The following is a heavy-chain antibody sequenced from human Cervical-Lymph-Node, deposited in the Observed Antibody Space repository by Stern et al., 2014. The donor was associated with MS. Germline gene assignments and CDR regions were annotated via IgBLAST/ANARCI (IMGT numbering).Heavy chain of an antibody. Sequence: VHLVESGGGLVQPGGSLRLSCAASGFIFSNYAMHWVRQPPGEGLEWVAVVSSDGANTYFADSVKGRFTISRDNSKNTLYLQMNSLKIEDTAIYYCASQIWGQGTMVTVSS. J-gene: IGHJ3*02. CDR3: ASQI. CDR2: VSSDGANT. CDR1: GFIFSNYA. V-gene: IGHV3-30*01.